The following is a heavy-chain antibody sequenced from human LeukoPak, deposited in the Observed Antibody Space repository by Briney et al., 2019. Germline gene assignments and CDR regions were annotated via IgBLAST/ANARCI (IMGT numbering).Heavy chain of an antibody. CDR3: ARDRLHYGEYEKTFDY. V-gene: IGHV4-39*07. CDR1: GGSISSSSYY. D-gene: IGHD4-17*01. CDR2: IYYSGST. J-gene: IGHJ4*02. Sequence: SETLSLTRTVSGGSISSSSYYWGWIRQPPGKGLEWIGSIYYSGSTYYNPSLKSRVTISVDTSKNQFSLKLSSVTAADTAVYYCARDRLHYGEYEKTFDYWGQGTLVTVSS.